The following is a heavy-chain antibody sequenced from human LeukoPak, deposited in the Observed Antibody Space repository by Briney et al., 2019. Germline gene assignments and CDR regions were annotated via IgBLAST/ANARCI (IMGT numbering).Heavy chain of an antibody. Sequence: SETLSLTCAVCGGSFSGYYWSWIRQPPGKGLEWIGEINHSGSTNYNPSLKSRVTISVDTSKDQFSLKLSSVTAADTAVYYCARSTMIVVVITWSYFDYWGQGTLVTVSS. V-gene: IGHV4-34*01. CDR2: INHSGST. CDR3: ARSTMIVVVITWSYFDY. J-gene: IGHJ4*02. D-gene: IGHD3-22*01. CDR1: GGSFSGYY.